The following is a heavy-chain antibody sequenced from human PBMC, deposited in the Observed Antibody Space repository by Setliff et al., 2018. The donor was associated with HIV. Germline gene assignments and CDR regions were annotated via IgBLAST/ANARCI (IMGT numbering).Heavy chain of an antibody. CDR3: ARERPQSHFFDY. Sequence: PSETLSLTCTVSGGSITSYYWSWIRQTPGKRLEYIGYIYYNGGTNYNPSLKSRVTISLDTSKNQFSLSLRSVTAADTAVYFCARERPQSHFFDYWGQGTLVTAPQ. CDR1: GGSITSYY. CDR2: IYYNGGT. V-gene: IGHV4-59*01. D-gene: IGHD6-19*01. J-gene: IGHJ4*02.